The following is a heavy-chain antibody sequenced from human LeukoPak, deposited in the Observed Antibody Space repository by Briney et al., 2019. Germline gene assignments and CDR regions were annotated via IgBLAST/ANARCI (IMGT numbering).Heavy chain of an antibody. Sequence: ASVKVSCKASGYTFTGYYMHWVRPAPGQGLEWMGWINPNSGGTNYAQKFQGRVTMTRDTSISTAYMELSRLRSDDTAVYYCARTNGERITIFGVVTSYYYYMDVWGKGTTVTVSS. V-gene: IGHV1-2*02. CDR2: INPNSGGT. CDR3: ARTNGERITIFGVVTSYYYYMDV. CDR1: GYTFTGYY. D-gene: IGHD3-3*01. J-gene: IGHJ6*03.